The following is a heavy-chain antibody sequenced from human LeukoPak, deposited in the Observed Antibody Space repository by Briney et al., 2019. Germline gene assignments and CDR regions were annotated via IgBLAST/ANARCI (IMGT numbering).Heavy chain of an antibody. V-gene: IGHV1-3*04. Sequence: ASVKVFCKASGYTFTNYSIHWVRQAPGQRLEWMGWINTRNGDPKYSQKFQDRVTITRDTSASTAYMELSSLRSEDTAVYYCARDGGSGWYNFYWGQGALVTVSS. J-gene: IGHJ4*02. D-gene: IGHD6-19*01. CDR3: ARDGGSGWYNFY. CDR1: GYTFTNYS. CDR2: INTRNGDP.